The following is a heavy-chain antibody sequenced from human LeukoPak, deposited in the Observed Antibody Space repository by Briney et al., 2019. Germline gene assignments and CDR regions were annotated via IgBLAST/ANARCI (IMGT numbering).Heavy chain of an antibody. J-gene: IGHJ4*02. CDR1: GFTFSSYW. CDR2: IKQDGGEI. Sequence: GGSLRLSCEASGFTFSSYWMSWVRQAPGKGLEWVANIKQDGGEIYYVDSVKGRFTISRDNTKNSLYLQMNFLRAEDTAVYYCARRTDFDYWGQRTLVTVSS. CDR3: ARRTDFDY. D-gene: IGHD1-14*01. V-gene: IGHV3-7*01.